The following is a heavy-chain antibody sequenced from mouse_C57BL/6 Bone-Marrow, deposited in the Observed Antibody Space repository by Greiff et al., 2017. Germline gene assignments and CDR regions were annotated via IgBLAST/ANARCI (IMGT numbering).Heavy chain of an antibody. D-gene: IGHD1-1*01. Sequence: QVQLQQPGAELVKPGASVKLSCKASGYTFTSYWMHWVKQRPGQGLEWIGMIHPNSGSTNYNEKFKSKATLTVDKSSSTAYMQLSSLTSEDSAVYYCARVKSHYYGSRYYFDYWGQGTTLTVSS. CDR3: ARVKSHYYGSRYYFDY. CDR2: IHPNSGST. J-gene: IGHJ2*01. CDR1: GYTFTSYW. V-gene: IGHV1-64*01.